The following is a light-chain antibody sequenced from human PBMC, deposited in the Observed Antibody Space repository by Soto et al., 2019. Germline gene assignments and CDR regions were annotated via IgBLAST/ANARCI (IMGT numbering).Light chain of an antibody. V-gene: IGLV1-44*01. Sequence: QSVLTQPPSASGTPVQRVTISCSGDRSNIGSNSVNWYQQLPGTAPKLLIYSNNQRPSGVPDRFSGSKSGTSASLAISGLQSEDEADYYCAAWDDSLNGRYVFGTGTKLTVL. J-gene: IGLJ1*01. CDR2: SNN. CDR3: AAWDDSLNGRYV. CDR1: RSNIGSNS.